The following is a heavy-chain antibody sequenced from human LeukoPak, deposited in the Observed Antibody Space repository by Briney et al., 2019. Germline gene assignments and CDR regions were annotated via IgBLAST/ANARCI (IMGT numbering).Heavy chain of an antibody. CDR1: GFNFSSSE. V-gene: IGHV3-48*03. J-gene: IGHJ4*02. Sequence: GGSLRLSCAASGFNFSSSEMNWVRQAPGKGLEWVSYVSPTGSAIYYADSVKGRFTIPRDNAKNSLYLQMNSLRAEDTAVYYCVRGASGSSFGYWGQGTLVTVSS. CDR2: VSPTGSAI. D-gene: IGHD6-6*01. CDR3: VRGASGSSFGY.